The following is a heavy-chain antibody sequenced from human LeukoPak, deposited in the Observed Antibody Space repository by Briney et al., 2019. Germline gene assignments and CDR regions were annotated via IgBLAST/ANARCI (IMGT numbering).Heavy chain of an antibody. V-gene: IGHV3-33*01. J-gene: IGHJ3*02. CDR3: AREASDAFDI. Sequence: PGRSLRLSCAASGFTFSSYDMHWVRQAPGKGLEWVALIWYDGSNKNYADSVKGRFTISRDNSKNTLFLQMNSLRAEDTAAYYCAREASDAFDIWGQGTMVTVSS. CDR2: IWYDGSNK. CDR1: GFTFSSYD.